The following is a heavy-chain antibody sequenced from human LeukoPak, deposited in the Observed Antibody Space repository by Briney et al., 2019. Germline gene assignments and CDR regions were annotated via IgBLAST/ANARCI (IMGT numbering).Heavy chain of an antibody. CDR3: ARPRSSSGWDGDFDY. D-gene: IGHD6-19*01. Sequence: SETLSLTCTVSGGSISNYYWSWIRQPAGKALEWIGRIYSGGKTNYNPSLKSRVTMSVDTSKNQFSLKLSSVTAADTAMYYCARPRSSSGWDGDFDYWGQGTLVTVSS. J-gene: IGHJ4*02. CDR2: IYSGGKT. CDR1: GGSISNYY. V-gene: IGHV4-4*07.